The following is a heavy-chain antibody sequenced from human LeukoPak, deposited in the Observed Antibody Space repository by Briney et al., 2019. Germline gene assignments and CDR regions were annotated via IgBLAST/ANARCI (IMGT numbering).Heavy chain of an antibody. D-gene: IGHD3-3*01. CDR1: GGSISSGSYY. CDR2: IYTSGST. V-gene: IGHV4-61*02. Sequence: SQTLSLTCTVSGGSISSGSYYWSWIRQPAGKGLEWIGRIYTSGSTNYNPSLKSRVTISVDTSKNQFSLKLSSVTAADTAVYYCARGFKNDFWSGYYTYYYYMDVWGKGTTVTVSS. J-gene: IGHJ6*03. CDR3: ARGFKNDFWSGYYTYYYYMDV.